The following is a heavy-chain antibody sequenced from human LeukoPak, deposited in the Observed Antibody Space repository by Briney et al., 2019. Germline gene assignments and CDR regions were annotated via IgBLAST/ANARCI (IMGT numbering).Heavy chain of an antibody. V-gene: IGHV1-46*01. CDR2: INPSGGST. D-gene: IGHD5-24*01. Sequence: ASVKVSCKASGYTFTSYYMHWVRQAPGQGLEWMGIINPSGGSTSYAQKFQGRVTMTRDTSTSTVYMELSSLRSEDTAVYYCARAGESGDGYNSFDYWGQGTPVTVSS. CDR1: GYTFTSYY. J-gene: IGHJ4*02. CDR3: ARAGESGDGYNSFDY.